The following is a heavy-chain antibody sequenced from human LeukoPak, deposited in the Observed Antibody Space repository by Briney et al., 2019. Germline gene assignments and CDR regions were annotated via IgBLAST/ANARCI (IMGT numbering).Heavy chain of an antibody. D-gene: IGHD2-21*02. CDR3: ARAPPLAYCGGDCPPYYFDY. J-gene: IGHJ4*02. CDR2: ISSSGSTI. V-gene: IGHV3-48*04. CDR1: GFTFNNYG. Sequence: PGKSLRLSCAASGFTFNNYGMHWVRQAPGKGLEWVSYISSSGSTIYYADSVKGRFTISRDNAKNSLYLQMNSLRAEDTAVYYCARAPPLAYCGGDCPPYYFDYWGQGTLVTVSS.